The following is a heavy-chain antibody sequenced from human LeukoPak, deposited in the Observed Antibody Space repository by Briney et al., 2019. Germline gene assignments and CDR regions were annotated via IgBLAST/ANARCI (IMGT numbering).Heavy chain of an antibody. CDR3: ARDQVDTAMVTYFDY. J-gene: IGHJ4*02. D-gene: IGHD5-18*01. Sequence: GSLRLSCAASGFTFSSYAMSWIRQPPGKGLEWIGYIYYSGSTNYNPSLKSRVTMSVDTSKNQFSLKLSSVTAADTAVYYCARDQVDTAMVTYFDYWGQGTLVTVSS. CDR1: GFTFSSYA. CDR2: IYYSGST. V-gene: IGHV4-59*12.